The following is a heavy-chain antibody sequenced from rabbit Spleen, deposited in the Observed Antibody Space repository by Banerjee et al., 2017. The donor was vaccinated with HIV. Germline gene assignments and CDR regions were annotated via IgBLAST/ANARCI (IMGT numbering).Heavy chain of an antibody. CDR2: IAGSSSGFT. CDR1: GFSFSASDY. J-gene: IGHJ4*01. D-gene: IGHD4-2*01. V-gene: IGHV1S40*01. Sequence: QSLEESGGDLVKPGASLTLTCTASGFSFSASDYICWVRQAPGKGLEWISCIAGSSSGFTYSATWAKGRFTISKTSSTTVTLQMTSLTAADTATYFCVRDQAGDAGYGPYYFNLWGQGTLVTVS. CDR3: VRDQAGDAGYGPYYFNL.